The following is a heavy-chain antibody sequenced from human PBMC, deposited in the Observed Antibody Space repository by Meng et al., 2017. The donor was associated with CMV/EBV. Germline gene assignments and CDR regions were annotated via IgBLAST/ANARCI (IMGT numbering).Heavy chain of an antibody. J-gene: IGHJ6*02. CDR1: GGTFSSYA. CDR2: IIPIFGIA. CDR3: ARLRGGKAAAGNWDYYYYYGMDV. Sequence: SVKVSCKASGGTFSSYAISWVRQAPGQGLEWMGGIIPIFGIANYAQKFQGRVTITADKSTSTAYMELSSLRSEDTAVYYCARLRGGKAAAGNWDYYYYYGMDVWGQGTTVTVSS. V-gene: IGHV1-69*10. D-gene: IGHD6-13*01.